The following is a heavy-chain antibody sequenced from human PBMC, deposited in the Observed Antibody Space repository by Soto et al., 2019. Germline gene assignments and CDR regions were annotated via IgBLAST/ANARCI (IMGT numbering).Heavy chain of an antibody. V-gene: IGHV3-49*04. CDR2: LRSNSFGGTP. J-gene: IGHJ4*02. D-gene: IGHD1-1*01. CDR3: TRTHMRWNLRPVDFDY. CDR1: GFTFGDFG. Sequence: EVQLVESGGTLVQPGRSLTLSCRGSGFTFGDFGVNWVRLIPRKGLQWIASLRSNSFGGTPEYAASVEGRFIISRNDSESIAYLQMSRLETEDTGVYFCTRTHMRWNLRPVDFDYWGQGTQVTVSS.